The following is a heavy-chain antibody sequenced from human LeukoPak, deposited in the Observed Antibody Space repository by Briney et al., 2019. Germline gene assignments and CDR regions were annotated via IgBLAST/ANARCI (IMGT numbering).Heavy chain of an antibody. CDR2: IWYDASNK. J-gene: IGHJ4*02. CDR1: EFTFSSFG. CDR3: VRGVGVSRFNYLDS. Sequence: GGSLRLSCAASEFTFSSFGMHWVRQAPGKGLKWVAVIWYDASNKYYADSVKGRFTISRDNSKNTLYLQMNSLRDDDTAVYYCVRGVGVSRFNYLDSWGQGTLVIVSS. D-gene: IGHD6-13*01. V-gene: IGHV3-33*01.